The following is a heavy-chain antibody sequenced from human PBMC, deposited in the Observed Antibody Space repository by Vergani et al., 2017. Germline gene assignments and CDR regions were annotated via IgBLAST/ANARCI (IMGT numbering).Heavy chain of an antibody. D-gene: IGHD4-23*01. Sequence: QVQLQESGPGLLKPSQTLSLTCTVSGASVSRGTYYWTWIRQPAGKKLEWIVRMYTSGHTIYNPSLESRVTMSVDTSKNQFSLQLSSVTAADTAVYYCAREYYGGNFDPFDYWGQGTLVTVSS. CDR2: MYTSGHT. CDR1: GASVSRGTYY. J-gene: IGHJ4*02. V-gene: IGHV4-61*02. CDR3: AREYYGGNFDPFDY.